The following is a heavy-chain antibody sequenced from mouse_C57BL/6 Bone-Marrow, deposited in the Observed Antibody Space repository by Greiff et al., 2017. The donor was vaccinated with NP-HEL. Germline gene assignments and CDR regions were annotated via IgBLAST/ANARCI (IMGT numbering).Heavy chain of an antibody. CDR3: ARPYYYGSGLDY. Sequence: EVQVVESGGDLVKPGGSLKLSCAASGFTFSSYGMSWVRQTPDKRLEWVATISSGGSYTYYPDSVKGRFTISRDNAKNTLYLQMSSLESEDTAMYYCARPYYYGSGLDYWGKGTTLTVSS. J-gene: IGHJ2*01. CDR2: ISSGGSYT. CDR1: GFTFSSYG. V-gene: IGHV5-6*01. D-gene: IGHD1-1*01.